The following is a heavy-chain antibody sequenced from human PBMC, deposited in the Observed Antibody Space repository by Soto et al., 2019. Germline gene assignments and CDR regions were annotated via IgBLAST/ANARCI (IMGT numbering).Heavy chain of an antibody. CDR2: IYYSGST. CDR3: ARAYGSGSYYKRYYYYYMDV. D-gene: IGHD3-10*01. CDR1: GGSISSGGYY. J-gene: IGHJ6*03. V-gene: IGHV4-31*03. Sequence: QVQLQESGPGLVKPSQTLSLTCTVSGGSISSGGYYWSWIRQHPGKGLEWIGYIYYSGSTYYNPSLKSRFTMSVESSKTLFSLKRISVTAADTAVYYCARAYGSGSYYKRYYYYYMDVWGKGTTVTVSS.